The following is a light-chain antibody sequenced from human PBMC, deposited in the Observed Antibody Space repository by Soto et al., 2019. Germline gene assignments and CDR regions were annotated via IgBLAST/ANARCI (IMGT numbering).Light chain of an antibody. CDR2: TGS. J-gene: IGKJ5*01. CDR1: QGIKNW. V-gene: IGKV1-12*01. CDR3: QQAASFPIT. Sequence: DIQMTQSPAYGAGCVGDRVTITCRASQGIKNWLAWYQQKPGKAPNLLIYTGSSLQSGVPSRFSGSGSGTDFTLTINSLQPEAFAPYYCQQAASFPITFGQGTRLEIK.